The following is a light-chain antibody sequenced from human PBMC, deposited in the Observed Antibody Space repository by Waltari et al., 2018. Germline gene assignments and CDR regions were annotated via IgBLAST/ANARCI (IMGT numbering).Light chain of an antibody. CDR1: SSDLGDYTF. Sequence: QSALTQPASVSGSPGQSITISCTGTSSDLGDYTFVSWYQQHPGKAPQLIISHVNSRPSGVSNRFSGSKSGNTASLTISELQAEDGADYYCSSYTTSNTLWVFGGGTKLTVL. CDR2: HVN. J-gene: IGLJ3*02. V-gene: IGLV2-14*03. CDR3: SSYTTSNTLWV.